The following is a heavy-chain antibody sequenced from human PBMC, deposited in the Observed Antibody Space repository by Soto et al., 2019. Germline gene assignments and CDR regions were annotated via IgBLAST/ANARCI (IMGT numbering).Heavy chain of an antibody. CDR1: GGSISSGGYS. CDR3: AAGGGLPRYY. J-gene: IGHJ4*02. D-gene: IGHD5-12*01. CDR2: IYHSGST. Sequence: QLQLQESGSGLVKPSQTLSLTCAVSGGSISSGGYSWSWIRQPPGKGLERIGYIYHSGSTYYNPALKRRVPISVDRAKNQFSPKLSSVTAADTAVYYWAAGGGLPRYYWGQGTLVTVSS. V-gene: IGHV4-30-2*01.